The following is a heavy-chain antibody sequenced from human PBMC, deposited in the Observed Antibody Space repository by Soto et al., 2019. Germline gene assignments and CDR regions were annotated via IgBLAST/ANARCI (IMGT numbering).Heavy chain of an antibody. CDR1: GGTFSSYT. J-gene: IGHJ4*02. D-gene: IGHD4-17*01. CDR2: IIPILGIA. CDR3: ARDYGDYVYFDY. V-gene: IGHV1-69*08. Sequence: QVQLVQSGAEVKKPGSSVKVSCKASGGTFSSYTIGWVRQAPGQGLEWMGRIIPILGIANYAQKFQGRVTITADKSTSTAYMELSSLRSEDTAVYYCARDYGDYVYFDYWGQGTLVTVSS.